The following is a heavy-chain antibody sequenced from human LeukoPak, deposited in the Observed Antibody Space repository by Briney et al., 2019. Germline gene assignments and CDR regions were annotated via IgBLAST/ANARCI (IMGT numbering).Heavy chain of an antibody. CDR3: ARGGERYESSGYLGY. J-gene: IGHJ4*02. V-gene: IGHV4-59*01. Sequence: SETLSLTCTVSGGSISSYYWSWIRQPPGKGLEWIGYIYYSGSTDYNPSLKSRVTISVDTSKNQFSLKLTSVTAADTAVYYCARGGERYESSGYLGYWGQGTLVTVSS. CDR1: GGSISSYY. D-gene: IGHD3-22*01. CDR2: IYYSGST.